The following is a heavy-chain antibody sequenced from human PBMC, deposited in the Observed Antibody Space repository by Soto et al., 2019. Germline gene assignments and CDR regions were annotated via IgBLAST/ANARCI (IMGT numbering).Heavy chain of an antibody. J-gene: IGHJ4*02. D-gene: IGHD3-10*01. CDR2: ISVSTGNR. Sequence: GASVKVSCKASGYTFTNYGISWVRQAPGQGLEWVGWISVSTGNRNYAQKFQDRLTMATDTSTSTAYTAYLQMNSLKTEDTAVYYCISRARISMVIDYWGQGTLVTVSS. CDR1: GYTFTNYG. V-gene: IGHV1-18*01. CDR3: ISRARISMVIDY.